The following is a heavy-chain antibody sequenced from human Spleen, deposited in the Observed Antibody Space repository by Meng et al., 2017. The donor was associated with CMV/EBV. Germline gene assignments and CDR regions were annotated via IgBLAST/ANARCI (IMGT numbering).Heavy chain of an antibody. D-gene: IGHD7-27*01. CDR1: GYRFTDHY. CDR3: ARDNDWGPDY. V-gene: IGHV1-2*02. CDR2: IYPNSGGT. J-gene: IGHJ4*02. Sequence: VKVSCKASGYRFTDHYFHWVRQAPGQGLEWMGWIYPNSGGTHYAQKFQGRLTVTRDTSISTGYMELSSLGSDDTAVYYCARDNDWGPDYWGQGTLVTVSS.